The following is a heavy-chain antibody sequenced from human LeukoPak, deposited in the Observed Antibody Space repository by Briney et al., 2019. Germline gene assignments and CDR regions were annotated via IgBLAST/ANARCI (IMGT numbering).Heavy chain of an antibody. J-gene: IGHJ4*02. CDR3: ASPRFSAKGSYYNSGATDY. D-gene: IGHD3-10*01. CDR1: GYTFTGYY. Sequence: ASVKVSCKASGYTFTGYYMHWVRQAAGQGLEGMGWINPNSGGTNYAHKFQGRVTMTRDTSISTAYMELSRLTYDDTAVYYCASPRFSAKGSYYNSGATDYWGQGTLVTVSS. V-gene: IGHV1-2*07. CDR2: INPNSGGT.